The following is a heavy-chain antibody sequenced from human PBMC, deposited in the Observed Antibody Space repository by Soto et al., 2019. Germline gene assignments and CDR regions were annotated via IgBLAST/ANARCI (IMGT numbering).Heavy chain of an antibody. D-gene: IGHD3-22*01. CDR1: GFTFSSYG. CDR2: ISYDGSNK. J-gene: IGHJ3*02. CDR3: AKALQYYYDSSGYDAFDI. Sequence: SGGSLRLSCAASGFTFSSYGMHWVRQAPGKGLEWVAVISYDGSNKYYADYVKGRFTISRDNSKNTLYLQMNSLRAENTAVYYWAKALQYYYDSSGYDAFDIWGKGKMVTVSS. V-gene: IGHV3-30*18.